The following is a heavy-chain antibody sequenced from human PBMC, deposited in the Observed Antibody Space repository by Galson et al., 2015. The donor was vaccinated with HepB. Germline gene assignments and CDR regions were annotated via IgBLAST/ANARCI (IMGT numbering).Heavy chain of an antibody. V-gene: IGHV1-69*05. CDR2: IIPIFGTA. CDR1: GGTFSSYA. Sequence: SVKVSCKASGGTFSSYAISWVRQAPGQGLEWMGGIIPIFGTANYAQKFQGRVTITRDTSASTAYMELSSLRSEDTAVYYCARAVVVAATRFKGFDYWGQGTLVTVSS. J-gene: IGHJ4*02. CDR3: ARAVVVAATRFKGFDY. D-gene: IGHD2-15*01.